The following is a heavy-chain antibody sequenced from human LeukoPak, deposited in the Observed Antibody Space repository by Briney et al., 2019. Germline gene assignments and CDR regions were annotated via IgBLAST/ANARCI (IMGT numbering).Heavy chain of an antibody. CDR1: GFTFSSYG. CDR2: ISSSGSTI. D-gene: IGHD2-21*01. J-gene: IGHJ5*02. V-gene: IGHV3-48*01. Sequence: PGGSLRLSCAASGFTFSSYGMSWVRQAPGKGLEWVSYISSSGSTIYYADSVKGRFTISRDNSKNTLYLQMNSLRAEDTAVYYCAREHHIPSWFDPWGQGTLVTVSS. CDR3: AREHHIPSWFDP.